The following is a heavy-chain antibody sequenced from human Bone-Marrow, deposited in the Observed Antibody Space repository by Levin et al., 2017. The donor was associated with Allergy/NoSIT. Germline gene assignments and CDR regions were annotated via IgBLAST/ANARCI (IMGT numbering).Heavy chain of an antibody. CDR3: ATSPTSGY. J-gene: IGHJ4*02. V-gene: IGHV3-53*01. Sequence: HPGGSLRLSCAASGFTVRNNYMSWVRQAPGKGLEGVSIIYSGGDTYYTDSVKGRFTISRDSSKNTLYLQMNSLRADDTAVYYCATSPTSGYWGQGTLVTVSS. CDR1: GFTVRNNY. CDR2: IYSGGDT.